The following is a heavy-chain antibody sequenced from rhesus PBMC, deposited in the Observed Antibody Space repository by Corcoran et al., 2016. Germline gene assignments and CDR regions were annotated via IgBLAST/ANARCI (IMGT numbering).Heavy chain of an antibody. J-gene: IGHJ3*01. CDR3: ARRGGSSWSGAFDF. D-gene: IGHD6-13*01. CDR1: GGSISSSY. Sequence: QLQLQESGPGLVKPSETLSVTCAISGGSISSSYWSWIRQAPGKGLEWIGYIFGSIGITYYNPSRKSRVTSVRDTAKNQFALKLSSGTAADTAVYYCARRGGSSWSGAFDFWGQGLRVTVSS. CDR2: IFGSIGIT. V-gene: IGHV4-169*01.